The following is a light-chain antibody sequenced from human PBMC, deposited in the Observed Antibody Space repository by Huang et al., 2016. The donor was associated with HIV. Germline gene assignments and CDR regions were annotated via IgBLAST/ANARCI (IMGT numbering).Light chain of an antibody. CDR3: LQGTHWPPWT. CDR2: RVS. V-gene: IGKV2-30*02. J-gene: IGKJ1*01. Sequence: DVVMTQSPLSLPVTLGQPASISCRSSQRLVHSDGNIYLNWFQQRPGQSPRRLIYRVSNRDSGVPDRFTGSGSGTNFTLKISRVEAEDVGVYYCLQGTHWPPWTFGQGTKVEIK. CDR1: QRLVHSDGNIY.